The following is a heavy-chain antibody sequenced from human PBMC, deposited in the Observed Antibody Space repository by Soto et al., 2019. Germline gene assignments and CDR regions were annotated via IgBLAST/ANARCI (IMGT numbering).Heavy chain of an antibody. Sequence: EMQLLESGGGLVQPGESLRLSCAASGYTFSSYAMMWVRQAPGKGLEWVSSISGSGATNYADSVKGRFTFSRDNSRNTMYLQMNSLRADDTAIYYCARDLRSASGWYAPGYWGQGTLVTVSS. D-gene: IGHD6-19*01. J-gene: IGHJ4*02. CDR2: ISGSGAT. CDR1: GYTFSSYA. CDR3: ARDLRSASGWYAPGY. V-gene: IGHV3-23*01.